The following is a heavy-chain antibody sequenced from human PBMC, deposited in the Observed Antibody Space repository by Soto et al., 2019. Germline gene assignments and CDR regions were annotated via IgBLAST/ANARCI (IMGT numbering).Heavy chain of an antibody. D-gene: IGHD2-2*01. CDR2: INHSGST. CDR1: GGSSSGYY. CDR3: SIVVVPAAMGGSYYYGMDV. V-gene: IGHV4-34*01. Sequence: SQTLSLTCAVYGGSSSGYYWSWIRQPPGKGLEWIGEINHSGSTSYNPSLKSRVTISVDTSKNQFSLKLSSVTAADTAVYYCSIVVVPAAMGGSYYYGMDVWGQGTTVTVSS. J-gene: IGHJ6*02.